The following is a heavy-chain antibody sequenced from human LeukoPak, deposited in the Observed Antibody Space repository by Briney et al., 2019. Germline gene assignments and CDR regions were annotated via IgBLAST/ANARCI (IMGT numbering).Heavy chain of an antibody. CDR2: IKQDGSEK. J-gene: IGHJ4*02. D-gene: IGHD3-10*01. Sequence: GGSLRLSCAASGFTFSSYWMSWVRQAPGKGLEWVANIKQDGSEKYYVDSVKGRFTISRDNAKNSLYLQMNSLRAEDTAVYYCARDKFSPRLWCGELLSPVDYWGQGTLVTVSS. V-gene: IGHV3-7*01. CDR3: ARDKFSPRLWCGELLSPVDY. CDR1: GFTFSSYW.